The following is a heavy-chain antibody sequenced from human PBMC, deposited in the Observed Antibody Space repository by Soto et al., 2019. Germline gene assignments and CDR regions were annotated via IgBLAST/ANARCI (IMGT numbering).Heavy chain of an antibody. J-gene: IGHJ6*03. V-gene: IGHV1-18*01. D-gene: IGHD5-12*01. CDR2: ISPYNGDT. CDR1: GYTFTTYR. Sequence: ASVKVSCKTSGYTFTTYRISWVRQDPGQGLEWMGWISPYNGDTHYAEKFQGRLTMTTDTSTTSAYMELRTLSSDDRAIYFCARALSVAQYFYYMDVWGKGTTATVSS. CDR3: ARALSVAQYFYYMDV.